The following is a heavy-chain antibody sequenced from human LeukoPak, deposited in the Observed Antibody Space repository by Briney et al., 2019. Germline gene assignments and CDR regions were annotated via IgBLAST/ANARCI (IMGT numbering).Heavy chain of an antibody. CDR1: GFTVSSNY. CDR3: AREAENYGLPFDI. D-gene: IGHD3-10*01. Sequence: GSLRLSCAASGFTVSSNYMSRIRQAPGKGLEWVSLIYSGGSTYYADSVKGRFTISRDNTKDTLYLQMNSLRAEDTAVYYCAREAENYGLPFDIWGQGTMVTVSS. CDR2: IYSGGST. J-gene: IGHJ3*02. V-gene: IGHV3-66*01.